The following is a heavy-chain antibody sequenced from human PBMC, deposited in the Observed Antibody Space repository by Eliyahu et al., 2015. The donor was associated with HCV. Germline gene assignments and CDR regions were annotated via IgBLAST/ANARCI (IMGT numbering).Heavy chain of an antibody. V-gene: IGHV3-23*01. D-gene: IGHD4-17*01. CDR2: IXGSGGST. Sequence: EVQLLESGGGLVQPGGSLRLSCAASGFTFSSFAMSWVRQAPGKGLEWVSAIXGSGGSTYYADSVKGRFTISRDNSKNTLYLQMNSLRAEDTAVYYCALFPPEDYGDYGLLDYWGQGTLVTVSS. CDR1: GFTFSSFA. J-gene: IGHJ4*02. CDR3: ALFPPEDYGDYGLLDY.